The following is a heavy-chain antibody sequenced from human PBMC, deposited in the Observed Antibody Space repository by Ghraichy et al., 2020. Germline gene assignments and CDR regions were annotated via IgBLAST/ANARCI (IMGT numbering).Heavy chain of an antibody. V-gene: IGHV4-59*01. D-gene: IGHD4-23*01. CDR1: GGSISSYY. CDR2: IYYSGST. Sequence: SETLSLTCTVSGGSISSYYWSWIRQPPGKGLEWMGYIYYSGSTNYNPSLKSRVTISVDTSKKQFSLKLSSVTAADTAVYYCARSFDYGGTNYWYFDRWGRGTLVTVSS. CDR3: ARSFDYGGTNYWYFDR. J-gene: IGHJ2*01.